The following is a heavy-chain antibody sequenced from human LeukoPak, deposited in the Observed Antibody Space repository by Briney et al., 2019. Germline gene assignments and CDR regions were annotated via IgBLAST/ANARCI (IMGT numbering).Heavy chain of an antibody. CDR3: ARSIGSPTDY. CDR1: GFTFSAYG. J-gene: IGHJ4*02. Sequence: GGSLRLSCAASGFTFSAYGMHWVRQAPGKGLDWVAVISYDGSDKYYAASVKGRFTISRDNSKNTLFLQMNSLRAEDTAVYYCARSIGSPTDYWGQGTLVTVSS. CDR2: ISYDGSDK. D-gene: IGHD6-13*01. V-gene: IGHV3-30*03.